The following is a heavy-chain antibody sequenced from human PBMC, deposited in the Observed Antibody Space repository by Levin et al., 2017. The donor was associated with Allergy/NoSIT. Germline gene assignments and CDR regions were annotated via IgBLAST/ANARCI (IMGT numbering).Heavy chain of an antibody. CDR1: GFTFSSYS. CDR3: ARGSGVVPADFFDY. V-gene: IGHV3-21*01. Sequence: GGSLRLSCAASGFTFSSYSMNWVRQAPGKGLEWVSSISSSSSYIYYADSVKGRFTISRDNAKNSLYLQMNSLRAEDTAVYYCARGSGVVPADFFDYWGQGTLVTVSS. CDR2: ISSSSSYI. D-gene: IGHD2-2*01. J-gene: IGHJ4*02.